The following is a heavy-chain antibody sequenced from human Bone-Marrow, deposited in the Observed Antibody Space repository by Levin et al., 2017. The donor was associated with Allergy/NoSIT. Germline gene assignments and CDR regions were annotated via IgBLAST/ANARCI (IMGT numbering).Heavy chain of an antibody. V-gene: IGHV1-18*01. D-gene: IGHD2-2*01. CDR2: ISAYNGNT. CDR1: GYTFTSYG. Sequence: GESLKISCKASGYTFTSYGISWVRQAPGQGLEWMGWISAYNGNTNYAQKLQGRVTMTTDTSTSTAYMELRSLRSDDTAVYYCARGAASVPAATTLGYYYGMDVWGQGTTVTVSS. CDR3: ARGAASVPAATTLGYYYGMDV. J-gene: IGHJ6*02.